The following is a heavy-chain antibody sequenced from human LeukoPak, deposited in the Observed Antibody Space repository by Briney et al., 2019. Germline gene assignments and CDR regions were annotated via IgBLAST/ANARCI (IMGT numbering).Heavy chain of an antibody. CDR2: ISGSGSST. Sequence: PGGSLRLSCAASGFTFRNFAMSWVRQAPGKGLEWVSAISGSGSSTYYADSVKGRFTISRDNSQNTLYLEMNSLRGEDTAIYYCAKDRWPCSTNCPYPNWFDPWGQGTLVTVSS. CDR1: GFTFRNFA. J-gene: IGHJ5*02. CDR3: AKDRWPCSTNCPYPNWFDP. V-gene: IGHV3-23*01. D-gene: IGHD2-2*01.